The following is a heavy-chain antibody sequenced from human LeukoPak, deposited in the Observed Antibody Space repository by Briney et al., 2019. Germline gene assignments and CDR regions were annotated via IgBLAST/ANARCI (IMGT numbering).Heavy chain of an antibody. V-gene: IGHV1-8*01. CDR1: GYTFTSYD. J-gene: IGHJ4*02. CDR2: MNPNSGNT. CDR3: ARLGFFRGVIDDY. Sequence: RASVEVSCKASGYTFTSYDINWVRQATGQGLEWMGWMNPNSGNTGYAQKFQGRVTMTRNTSISTAYMELSSLRSEDTAVYYCARLGFFRGVIDDYWGQGTLVTVSS. D-gene: IGHD3-16*02.